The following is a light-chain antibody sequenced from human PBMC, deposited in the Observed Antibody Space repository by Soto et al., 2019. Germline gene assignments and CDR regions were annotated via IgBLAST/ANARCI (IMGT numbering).Light chain of an antibody. CDR3: QQYSSSPRT. J-gene: IGKJ1*01. CDR1: QSISSNY. Sequence: NVLTQSPGTLSLSPGEGATLSCRASQSISSNYLAWYHQKPGQAPRLLIYGASSRATDIPDRFRGSGSGRDFVLNISRLEPEDFVMYYCQQYSSSPRTFGQGTKVEIK. CDR2: GAS. V-gene: IGKV3-20*01.